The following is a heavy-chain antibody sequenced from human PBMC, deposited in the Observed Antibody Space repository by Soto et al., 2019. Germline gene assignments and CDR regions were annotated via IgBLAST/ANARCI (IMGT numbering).Heavy chain of an antibody. J-gene: IGHJ6*02. CDR3: AKETEYRSSSFYYYYYGMDV. Sequence: VRSLRLSCASSVFTFSSYAMSWVRHSPGKGLEWVSAISGSGGSTYYADSVKGRFTISRDNSKNTLYLQMNSLRAEDTAVYYCAKETEYRSSSFYYYYYGMDVWGQGTTFIVSS. V-gene: IGHV3-23*01. D-gene: IGHD6-6*01. CDR2: ISGSGGST. CDR1: VFTFSSYA.